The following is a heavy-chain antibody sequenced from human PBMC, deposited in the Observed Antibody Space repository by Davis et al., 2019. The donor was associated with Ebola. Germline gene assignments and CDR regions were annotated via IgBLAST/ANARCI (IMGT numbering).Heavy chain of an antibody. Sequence: AASVKVSCKASGYTFTSYDINWVRQATGQGLEWMGWMNPNSGNTGYAQKFQGRVTISRDMSTSTAYMELSSLRSEDTAVYYCAAGEGGYWGQGTLVTVSS. V-gene: IGHV1-8*01. CDR1: GYTFTSYD. CDR2: MNPNSGNT. J-gene: IGHJ4*02. D-gene: IGHD2-15*01. CDR3: AAGEGGY.